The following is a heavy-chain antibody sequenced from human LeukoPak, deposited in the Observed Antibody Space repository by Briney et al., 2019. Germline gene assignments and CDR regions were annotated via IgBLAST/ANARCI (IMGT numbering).Heavy chain of an antibody. J-gene: IGHJ5*02. Sequence: SETLSLTCTVSGGSISSSSYYWGWIRQPPGKGLEWIGSIYYSGSTYYNPSLKSRVTISVDTSKNQFSLKLSSVTAADTAVYYCARGWNWFDPWGQGTLVTVSS. CDR2: IYYSGST. CDR1: GGSISSSSYY. CDR3: ARGWNWFDP. V-gene: IGHV4-39*07. D-gene: IGHD6-13*01.